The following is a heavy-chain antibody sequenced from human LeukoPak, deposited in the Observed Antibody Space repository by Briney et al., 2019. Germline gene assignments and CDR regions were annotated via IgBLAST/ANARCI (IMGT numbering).Heavy chain of an antibody. D-gene: IGHD1-14*01. Sequence: SETLSLTCAVYGGSFSGYYWSWIRQPPGKGLEWIGEINHSGSTNYNPSLKSRVTISVDTSKNQFSLKLSSVTAADTAVYYCARARYRWFDPWGQGTLVTVSS. J-gene: IGHJ5*02. CDR3: ARARYRWFDP. V-gene: IGHV4-34*01. CDR1: GGSFSGYY. CDR2: INHSGST.